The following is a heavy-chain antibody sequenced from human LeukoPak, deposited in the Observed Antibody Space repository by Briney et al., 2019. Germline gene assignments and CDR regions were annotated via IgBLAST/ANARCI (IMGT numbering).Heavy chain of an antibody. CDR1: GGSISSGGYY. V-gene: IGHV4-30-2*01. CDR3: ARGDSSLYYYYMDV. CDR2: IYHSGST. Sequence: PSQTLSLTCTVSGGSISSGGYYWSWIRQPPGKGLEWIGYIYHSGSTYYNPSLKSRVTISVDRSKNQFSLKLSSVTAADTAVYYCARGDSSLYYYYMDVWGKGTTVTVSS. J-gene: IGHJ6*03. D-gene: IGHD6-13*01.